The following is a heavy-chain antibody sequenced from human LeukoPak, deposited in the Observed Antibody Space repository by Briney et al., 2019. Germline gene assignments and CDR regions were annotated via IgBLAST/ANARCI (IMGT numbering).Heavy chain of an antibody. D-gene: IGHD3-9*01. Sequence: GGSLRLSCAASGFTVSSNLMSWVRQAPGKGLEWVCIIYNIGTTYYADSVTGRFAISRDNSQNTLYLQMNSLRVEDTAVYYCTRDLMDYDVSTGLHHYYMDVWGQGTTVTVSS. CDR1: GFTVSSNL. J-gene: IGHJ6*02. CDR2: IYNIGTT. CDR3: TRDLMDYDVSTGLHHYYMDV. V-gene: IGHV3-53*01.